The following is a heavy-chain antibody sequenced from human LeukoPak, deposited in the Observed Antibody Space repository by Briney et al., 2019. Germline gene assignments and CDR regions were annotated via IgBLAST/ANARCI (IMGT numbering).Heavy chain of an antibody. CDR3: ARVTAPGDTSDWSAFDY. J-gene: IGHJ4*02. CDR1: GYTFTGYY. CDR2: ISPNSGGT. Sequence: ASVKVSCKASGYTFTGYYIHWVRQAPGQGLEWMGWISPNSGGTNYAQKFQGRVTMTRDTSINTAYMELSSLRSDDTAVHYCARVTAPGDTSDWSAFDYWGQGTLVTVSS. D-gene: IGHD6-19*01. V-gene: IGHV1-2*02.